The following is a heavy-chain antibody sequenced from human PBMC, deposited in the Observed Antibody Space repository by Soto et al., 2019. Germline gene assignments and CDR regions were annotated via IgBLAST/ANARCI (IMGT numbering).Heavy chain of an antibody. J-gene: IGHJ5*02. V-gene: IGHV1-3*01. D-gene: IGHD2-2*02. Sequence: SVKVSCNASGYTFTSYAMHWVRQAPGQRLEWMGWINAGNGNTKYSQKFQGRVTITWDTSASTAYMELSSLRSEDTAVYYCARDAFDGTSTSCYTPFPNWFDPWGQGTLVTVSS. CDR2: INAGNGNT. CDR3: ARDAFDGTSTSCYTPFPNWFDP. CDR1: GYTFTSYA.